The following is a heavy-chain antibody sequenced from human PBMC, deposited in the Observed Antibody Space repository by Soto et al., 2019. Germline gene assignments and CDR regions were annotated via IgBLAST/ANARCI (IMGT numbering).Heavy chain of an antibody. CDR3: AKNYDILTGYLW. D-gene: IGHD3-9*01. J-gene: IGHJ4*02. CDR2: IWYDGSNT. Sequence: GGSLRLSCAASGFIFSSFGMHWVRQAPGKGLEWVAHIWYDGSNTYYADSVKGRFTISRDNSKNTLYLQMNSLRAEDTAVYYCAKNYDILTGYLWWGQGTLVTVSS. CDR1: GFIFSSFG. V-gene: IGHV3-33*06.